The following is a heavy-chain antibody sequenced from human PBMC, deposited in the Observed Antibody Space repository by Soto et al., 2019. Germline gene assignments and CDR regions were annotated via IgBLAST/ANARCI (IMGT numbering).Heavy chain of an antibody. CDR2: ISGSGGST. V-gene: IGHV3-23*01. Sequence: PGGSLRLSCAASGFAFSSYAMSWVRQAPGKGLEWVSAISGSGGSTYYADSVKGRFTISRDNSKNTLYLQMNSLRAEDTAVYYCEKDRSTLSSVDYLGQLTLVTVSS. D-gene: IGHD2-2*01. CDR3: EKDRSTLSSVDY. J-gene: IGHJ4*02. CDR1: GFAFSSYA.